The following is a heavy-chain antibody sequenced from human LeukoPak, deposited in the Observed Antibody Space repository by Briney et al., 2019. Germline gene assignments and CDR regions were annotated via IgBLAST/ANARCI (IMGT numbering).Heavy chain of an antibody. D-gene: IGHD6-13*01. CDR1: GFTFSIYD. V-gene: IGHV3-13*05. Sequence: SGGSLRLSCAASGFTFSIYDMHWVPQARGKGLECVSAIGNAGDPYYPGPVKGRFTISRENAKNSLYLQMNSLRAGDTAVYYCARGEDSSSWYAFDIWGQGTMVTVSS. CDR3: ARGEDSSSWYAFDI. CDR2: IGNAGDP. J-gene: IGHJ3*02.